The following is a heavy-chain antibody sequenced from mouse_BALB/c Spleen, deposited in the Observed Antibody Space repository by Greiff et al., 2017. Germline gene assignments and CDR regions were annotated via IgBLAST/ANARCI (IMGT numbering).Heavy chain of an antibody. CDR3: ARSDGYYDYAMDY. CDR2: INPYDDGT. J-gene: IGHJ4*01. V-gene: IGHV1-14*01. Sequence: EVQLVESGPELVKPGASVKMSCKASGYTFTSYVMHWVKQKPGQGLEWIGYINPYDDGTKYNEKFKGKATLTSDKSSSTAYMELSSLTSEDSAVYYCARSDGYYDYAMDYWGQGTSVTVSS. CDR1: GYTFTSYV. D-gene: IGHD2-3*01.